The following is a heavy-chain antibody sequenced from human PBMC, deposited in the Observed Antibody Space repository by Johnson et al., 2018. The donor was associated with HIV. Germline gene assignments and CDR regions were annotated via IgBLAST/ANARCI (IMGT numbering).Heavy chain of an antibody. V-gene: IGHV3-30-3*01. CDR1: GFTFSSYA. J-gene: IGHJ3*02. CDR3: AREGSRDVFDI. CDR2: ISYDGSNK. Sequence: QVQLVESGGGVVQPGGSLRLSCAASGFTFSSYAMHWVRQAPGKGLEWVAVISYDGSNKYYADSVKGRFTISRDNSKNTLYLQMNSLRAEDTAVYYCAREGSRDVFDIWGQGTMVTVSS. D-gene: IGHD6-13*01.